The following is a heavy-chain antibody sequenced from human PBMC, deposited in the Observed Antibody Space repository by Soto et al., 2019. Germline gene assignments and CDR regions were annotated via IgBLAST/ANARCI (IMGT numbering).Heavy chain of an antibody. CDR2: IYTSGST. CDR3: ARDRPYYYDSSGYPRAYFDY. J-gene: IGHJ4*02. D-gene: IGHD3-22*01. CDR1: GGSISSYY. Sequence: SETLSLTCTVSGGSISSYYWSWIRQPAGKGLEWIGRIYTSGSTNYNPSLKSRVTMSVDTSKNQFSLKLSSVTAADTAVYYCARDRPYYYDSSGYPRAYFDYWGQGTLVTVSS. V-gene: IGHV4-4*07.